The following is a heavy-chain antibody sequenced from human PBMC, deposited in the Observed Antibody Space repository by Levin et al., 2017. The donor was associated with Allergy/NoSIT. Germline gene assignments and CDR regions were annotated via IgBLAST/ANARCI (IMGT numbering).Heavy chain of an antibody. J-gene: IGHJ4*02. CDR1: GGSIVNTGYS. V-gene: IGHV4-30-2*01. CDR2: IYHSGTT. D-gene: IGHD2-15*01. CDR3: ARGGCFGGSCYFFDY. Sequence: ASETLSLTCAVSGGSIVNTGYSWNWIRQPPGKGLEWIGYIYHSGTTNYNPSLRGRVTMSVDRSKTQFSLKLTSVTAADTAVYYCARGGCFGGSCYFFDYWGQGTLATVSS.